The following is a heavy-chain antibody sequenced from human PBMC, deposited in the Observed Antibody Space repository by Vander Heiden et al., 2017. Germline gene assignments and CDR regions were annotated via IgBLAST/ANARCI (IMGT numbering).Heavy chain of an antibody. Sequence: QVQLVESGGGVVQPGRSLRLSCAASGFTFSSYGMHWVRQAPGKGLEWVAVISYDGSNKYDADSVKGRFTISRDNSKNTLYLQMNSLRAEDTAVYYCATHFSDFDYWGQGTLVTVSS. CDR1: GFTFSSYG. CDR3: ATHFSDFDY. V-gene: IGHV3-30*03. CDR2: ISYDGSNK. J-gene: IGHJ4*02. D-gene: IGHD3-3*02.